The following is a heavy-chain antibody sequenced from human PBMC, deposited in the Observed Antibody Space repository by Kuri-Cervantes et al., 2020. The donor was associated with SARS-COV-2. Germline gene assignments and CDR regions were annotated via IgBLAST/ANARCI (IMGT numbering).Heavy chain of an antibody. CDR1: GGTLSTYT. Sequence: SVKVSCKASGGTLSTYTVTWVRQAPGQGLEWMGRIIPVLRVENYAQKFQGRVTITADKSTNTAYMELSSLRSEDTAVYYCARDSQFTIDAFEIWGQGTMVTVSS. V-gene: IGHV1-69*04. J-gene: IGHJ3*02. D-gene: IGHD2-2*02. CDR2: IIPVLRVE. CDR3: ARDSQFTIDAFEI.